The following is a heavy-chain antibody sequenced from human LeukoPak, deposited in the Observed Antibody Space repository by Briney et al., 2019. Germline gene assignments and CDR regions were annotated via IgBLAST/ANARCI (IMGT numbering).Heavy chain of an antibody. V-gene: IGHV1-69*05. J-gene: IGHJ6*03. Sequence: SVKVSCKASGGTFSRHAISWVRQAPGQGLEWMGGTVPGLDRANYAQKFQGRVTITTDEFTSTAYMEVSSLRSEDTATYFCARSNGPVVVVVGANYFYYMDVWGKGTTVTVSS. CDR1: GGTFSRHA. CDR2: TVPGLDRA. CDR3: ARSNGPVVVVVGANYFYYMDV. D-gene: IGHD2-15*01.